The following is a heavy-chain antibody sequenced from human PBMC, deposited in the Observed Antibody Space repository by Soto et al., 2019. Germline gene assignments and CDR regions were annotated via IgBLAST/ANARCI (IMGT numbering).Heavy chain of an antibody. V-gene: IGHV3-48*03. CDR2: ISSSGSTI. CDR3: ARDTYYYDSSVDAFDI. D-gene: IGHD3-22*01. CDR1: GFTFSSYE. Sequence: GGSLRLSCAASGFTFSSYEMNWVRQAPGKGLEWVSYISSSGSTIYYADSVKGRFTISRDNAKNSLYLQMDSLRAEDTAVYYSARDTYYYDSSVDAFDIWGQGTMVTVSS. J-gene: IGHJ3*02.